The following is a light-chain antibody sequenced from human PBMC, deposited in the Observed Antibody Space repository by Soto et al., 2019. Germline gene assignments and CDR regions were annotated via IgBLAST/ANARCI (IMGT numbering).Light chain of an antibody. V-gene: IGLV2-14*01. J-gene: IGLJ3*02. Sequence: QSVLTQPASVSGSPGQSITISCTGTSSDVGGYNYVSWYQQHPGKAPKLMIYDVSNRPSGVANRFSGSKSGNTASLTSSGLHAEDAADYYCSSDRSTWVFGGGTKLTVL. CDR1: SSDVGGYNY. CDR3: SSDRSTWV. CDR2: DVS.